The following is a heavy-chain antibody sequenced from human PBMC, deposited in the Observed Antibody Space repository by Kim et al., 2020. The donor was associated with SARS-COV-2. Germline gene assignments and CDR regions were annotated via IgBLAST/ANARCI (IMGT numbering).Heavy chain of an antibody. D-gene: IGHD3-3*01. CDR2: IVVGSGDT. V-gene: IGHV1-58*02. CDR3: AAKKWSGHPWPYRDV. J-gene: IGHJ6*03. CDR1: GFSFSSSV. Sequence: SVKVSCKASGFSFSSSVIQWVRQARGQRLELIGWIVVGSGDTDRAQKFQERVTIARDMATSTAYLELTSLRSEDTGVYYCAAKKWSGHPWPYRDVWGKGTTVIVSS.